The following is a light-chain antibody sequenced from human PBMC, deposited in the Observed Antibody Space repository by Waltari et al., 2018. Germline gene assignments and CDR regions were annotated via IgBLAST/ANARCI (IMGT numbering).Light chain of an antibody. CDR3: CSYAGNSIYV. CDR2: AVS. V-gene: IGLV2-23*02. CDR1: TRDVGSYTL. J-gene: IGLJ1*01. Sequence: QSALTQPASVSGSPGQSIPISCTGTTRDVGSYTLVPWSQHHPGKAPKLAIFAVSERPSGVSNRFSGSKSGNTASLTISGLQAEDEADYHCCSYAGNSIYVFGTGTRVTVL.